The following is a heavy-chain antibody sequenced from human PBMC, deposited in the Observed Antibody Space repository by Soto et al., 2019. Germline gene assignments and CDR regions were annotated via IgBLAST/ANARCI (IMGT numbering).Heavy chain of an antibody. Sequence: GGSLRLSCAASGFTFSSYALHWVRQAPGKGLEYVSAISNDGHITYFANSMRGRFTISRDNSKNTVYLQMGGLRTDDMAVYFCARDGGSYAFDPWGQGTLVTVSS. CDR3: ARDGGSYAFDP. V-gene: IGHV3-64*01. CDR2: ISNDGHIT. CDR1: GFTFSSYA. J-gene: IGHJ5*02. D-gene: IGHD3-16*01.